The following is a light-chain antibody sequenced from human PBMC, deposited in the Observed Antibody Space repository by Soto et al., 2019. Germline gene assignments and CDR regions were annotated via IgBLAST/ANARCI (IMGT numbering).Light chain of an antibody. V-gene: IGKV3-20*01. J-gene: IGKJ2*01. CDR1: QTINSRD. CDR3: RQYDT. Sequence: IGLTQSPGPLSLSPGERATPSCRASQTINSRDLAWHQQRPGQAPRLLLYGAYSRAAGIPDRFTGSGSWTDFTLTISRLEPEEFAVYYCRQYDTFGQGTKLEIK. CDR2: GAY.